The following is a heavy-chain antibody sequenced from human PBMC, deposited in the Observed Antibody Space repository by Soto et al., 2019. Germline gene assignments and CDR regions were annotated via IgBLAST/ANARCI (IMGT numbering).Heavy chain of an antibody. CDR3: ALRRVAYADF. J-gene: IGHJ4*02. CDR1: EFTVINNE. Sequence: GGSLRLSCAASEFTVINNEMSWVRQAPGKGLEWVSILYSGGNTYYADSVEGRFTISRDGSKNTLYLHMNSLRAEDTAVYYCALRRVAYADFWGQGTRVTVSS. V-gene: IGHV3-53*01. CDR2: LYSGGNT. D-gene: IGHD2-2*01.